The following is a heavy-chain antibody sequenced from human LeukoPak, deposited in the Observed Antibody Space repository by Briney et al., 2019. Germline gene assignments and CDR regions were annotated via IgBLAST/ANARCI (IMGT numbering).Heavy chain of an antibody. CDR3: SRGTYPYSSDT. V-gene: IGHV3-74*01. CDR1: GFTFSDYY. J-gene: IGHJ5*02. CDR2: INGDGSRT. D-gene: IGHD3-10*01. Sequence: GGSLRLSCAASGFTFSDYYMHWVRQAPEKGLLWISHINGDGSRTGYADSVKGRFTISRDNAKNILYLQMNSLRAEDTAVYCCSRGTYPYSSDTWGQGALVTVSS.